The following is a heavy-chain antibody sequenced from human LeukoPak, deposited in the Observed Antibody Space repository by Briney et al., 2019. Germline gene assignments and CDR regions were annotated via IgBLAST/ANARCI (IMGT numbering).Heavy chain of an antibody. V-gene: IGHV3-74*01. Sequence: GGSLRLSCAASGNYWMHWVRQAPGKGLVWVSHINSDGSWTSYADSVKGRFTISKDNAKNTVYLQMDNLRAEDTAVYYCVSFYETDWGRGTLVTVSS. J-gene: IGHJ4*02. CDR1: GNYW. CDR3: VSFYETD. CDR2: INSDGSWT. D-gene: IGHD2/OR15-2a*01.